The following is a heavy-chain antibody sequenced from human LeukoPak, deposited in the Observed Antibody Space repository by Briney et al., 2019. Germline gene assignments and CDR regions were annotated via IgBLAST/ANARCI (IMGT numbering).Heavy chain of an antibody. CDR2: ISSSSSTI. CDR3: ARTKGIAAAGYYYYYYYMDV. Sequence: GGSVTLSCAACGFTFSSYSMLGVRQARGRGLDGVSYISSSSSTIYYADSVKGRFTIPRDNAKNSLYLQMNSLRAEDTAVYYCARTKGIAAAGYYYYYYYMDVWGKGTTVTVSS. CDR1: GFTFSSYS. J-gene: IGHJ6*03. D-gene: IGHD6-13*01. V-gene: IGHV3-48*01.